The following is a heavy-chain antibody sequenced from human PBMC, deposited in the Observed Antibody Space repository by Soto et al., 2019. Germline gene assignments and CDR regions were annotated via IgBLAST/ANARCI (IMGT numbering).Heavy chain of an antibody. CDR3: AKDSEAGWSGYPYYYGMDV. V-gene: IGHV3-23*01. CDR1: GFTFSSYA. D-gene: IGHD3-3*01. J-gene: IGHJ6*02. CDR2: ISGSGGST. Sequence: GGSLRLSCAASGFTFSSYAMSWVRQAPGKGLEWVSAISGSGGSTYYADSVKGRFTISRDNSKNTLYLQMNSLRAEDTAVYYCAKDSEAGWSGYPYYYGMDVWGQGTTVTVSS.